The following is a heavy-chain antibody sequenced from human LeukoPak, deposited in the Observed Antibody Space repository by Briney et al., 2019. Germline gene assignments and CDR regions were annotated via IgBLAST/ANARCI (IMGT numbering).Heavy chain of an antibody. J-gene: IGHJ4*02. CDR1: GFTFKNYW. CDR3: ARVDYTEEGFAY. CDR2: IKHDGSEK. V-gene: IGHV3-7*01. Sequence: GGSLRLSCAASGFTFKNYWMTWVRQAPGKGLEWVANIKHDGSEKNYVDSVKGRFTISRDNAKNSLSLQMNSLRAEDTALYYCARVDYTEEGFAYWGQGTLVTVSS. D-gene: IGHD4-11*01.